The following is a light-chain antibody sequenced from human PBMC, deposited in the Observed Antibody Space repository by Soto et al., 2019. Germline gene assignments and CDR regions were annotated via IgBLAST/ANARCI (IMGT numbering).Light chain of an antibody. CDR3: CSYAGSSTNWV. V-gene: IGLV2-23*01. J-gene: IGLJ3*02. CDR1: SSDVGSYNL. CDR2: EGS. Sequence: QSALTQPASVSGSPGQSITISCTGTSSDVGSYNLVSWYQHHPGQAPKLMLYEGSKRPSGVSNRFSGSKSGNTASLTISGLQAEDEADYYCCSYAGSSTNWVFGGGTKLAVL.